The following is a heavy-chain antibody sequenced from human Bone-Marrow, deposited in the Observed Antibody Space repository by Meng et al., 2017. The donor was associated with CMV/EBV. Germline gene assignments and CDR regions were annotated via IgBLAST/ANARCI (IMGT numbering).Heavy chain of an antibody. CDR2: TYYRSKWYN. CDR3: ARDRSGYYDSGLGWFDP. D-gene: IGHD3-3*01. Sequence: ELLQPSGPGLVKPYQPLLLHCSISGDSVSSNSADWNWIRQSPSRGLEWLGRTYYRSKWYNDYAVSVKSRITINPDTSKNQFSLQLNSVTPEDTAVYYCARDRSGYYDSGLGWFDPWGQGTLVTVSS. J-gene: IGHJ5*02. V-gene: IGHV6-1*01. CDR1: GDSVSSNSAD.